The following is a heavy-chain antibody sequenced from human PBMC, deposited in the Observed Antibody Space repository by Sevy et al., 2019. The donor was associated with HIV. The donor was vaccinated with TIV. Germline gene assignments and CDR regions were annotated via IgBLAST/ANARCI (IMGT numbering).Heavy chain of an antibody. CDR3: AKCGYCSGGSCYPGAFDI. CDR2: ISGSGGSR. Sequence: GGSLRLSCAASGFTFSSYAMSWVRQAPGKGLEWVSAISGSGGSRYYADSVQGRFTISRDNSKNTLYLQMNSLRAEDTAVYYCAKCGYCSGGSCYPGAFDIWGEGTMVTVSS. J-gene: IGHJ3*02. CDR1: GFTFSSYA. D-gene: IGHD2-15*01. V-gene: IGHV3-23*01.